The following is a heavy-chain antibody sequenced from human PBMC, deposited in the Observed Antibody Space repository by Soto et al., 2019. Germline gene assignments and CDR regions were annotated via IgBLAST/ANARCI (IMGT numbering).Heavy chain of an antibody. Sequence: PSETLSLTCTFSGGSISSYYWSWIRQPAGKELEWIGRIYTSGSTNYNPSLKSRVTMSVDTSKKQFSLKLSSVTAADTAVYYCARLPRYGELDYWGQGTLVTVSS. D-gene: IGHD4-17*01. CDR2: IYTSGST. J-gene: IGHJ4*02. CDR1: GGSISSYY. V-gene: IGHV4-4*07. CDR3: ARLPRYGELDY.